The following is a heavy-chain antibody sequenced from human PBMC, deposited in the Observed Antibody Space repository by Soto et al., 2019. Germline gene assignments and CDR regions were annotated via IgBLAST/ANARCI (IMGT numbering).Heavy chain of an antibody. CDR1: AFSFSSHW. J-gene: IGHJ4*02. D-gene: IGHD3-16*01. V-gene: IGHV3-7*01. Sequence: GGSLRLSCAASAFSFSSHWMSWVRQAPGKGLEWVANIKEDGSEKYYVDSVKGRFTISRDNAKNSVYLQMTSLRVEDTAVYYCARIGWGYDYVWGRYFDYWGEGT. CDR3: ARIGWGYDYVWGRYFDY. CDR2: IKEDGSEK.